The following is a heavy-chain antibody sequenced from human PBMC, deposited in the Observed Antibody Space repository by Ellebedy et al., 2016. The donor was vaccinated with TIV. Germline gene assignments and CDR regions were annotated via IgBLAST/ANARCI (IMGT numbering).Heavy chain of an antibody. Sequence: PGGSLRLSCAASGFIISGDWMSWVRQTPGKGLEWVANIKQDGSEKYYMDSVKGRFTISRDNAKNSLYLQMNSLRAEDTAVYFCARSVVAIPGADWGQGTLVTVSS. J-gene: IGHJ4*02. CDR3: ARSVVAIPGAD. CDR2: IKQDGSEK. V-gene: IGHV3-7*01. D-gene: IGHD2-2*01. CDR1: GFIISGDW.